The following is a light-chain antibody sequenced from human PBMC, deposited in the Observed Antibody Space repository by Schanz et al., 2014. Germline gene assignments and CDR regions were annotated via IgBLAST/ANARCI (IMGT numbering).Light chain of an antibody. CDR3: QQHANWLT. Sequence: EIVMTQSPATLSVSPGERATLSCRASQSVSSSYLAWYQQKPGQAPRLLIYAASSRATGIPDRFSARGSGTDFTLTISRLEPEDXXIYYCQQHANWLTFGGGTKVEIK. CDR1: QSVSSSY. J-gene: IGKJ4*01. V-gene: IGKV3D-20*02. CDR2: AAS.